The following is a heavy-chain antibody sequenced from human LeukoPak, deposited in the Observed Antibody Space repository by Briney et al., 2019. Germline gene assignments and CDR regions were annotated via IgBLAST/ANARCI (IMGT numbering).Heavy chain of an antibody. Sequence: GGSLRLSCAASGFTFSSYAMSWVRQAPGKGLEWVSAISGSGGSTYYADSVKGRFTISRDNSKNTLYLQMNSLRAEDTAVYYCAKDPGYCSGGSCYPYFDYWGQGTLVTVAS. D-gene: IGHD2-15*01. V-gene: IGHV3-23*01. CDR1: GFTFSSYA. CDR2: ISGSGGST. CDR3: AKDPGYCSGGSCYPYFDY. J-gene: IGHJ4*02.